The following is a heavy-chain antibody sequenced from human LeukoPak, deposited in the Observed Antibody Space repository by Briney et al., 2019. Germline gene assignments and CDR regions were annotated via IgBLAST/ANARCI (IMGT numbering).Heavy chain of an antibody. CDR1: GVTFRSYS. J-gene: IGHJ4*02. CDR3: ARGARGYNYGYDELDY. CDR2: ISHDGSNK. Sequence: GGSLRLSCAGSGVTFRSYSMHSGRQAPGRGLGWVAVISHDGSNKHYADSVKGRFTISRDNSKSTLYLQMNSLRAEDTAVYYCARGARGYNYGYDELDYWGQGTLVTVSS. V-gene: IGHV3-30*03. D-gene: IGHD5-18*01.